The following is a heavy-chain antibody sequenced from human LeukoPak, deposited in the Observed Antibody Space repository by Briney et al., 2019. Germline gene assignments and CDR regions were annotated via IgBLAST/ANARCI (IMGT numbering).Heavy chain of an antibody. Sequence: PGRSLRLSCAASGFTFSSYSMNWVRQAPGKGLEWVSSISSSSSYIYYADSVKGRFTISRDNAKNSLYLQMNSLRAEDTAVYYCARDRVVVAALFDYWGQGTLVTVSS. CDR3: ARDRVVVAALFDY. D-gene: IGHD2-15*01. CDR1: GFTFSSYS. CDR2: ISSSSSYI. J-gene: IGHJ4*02. V-gene: IGHV3-21*01.